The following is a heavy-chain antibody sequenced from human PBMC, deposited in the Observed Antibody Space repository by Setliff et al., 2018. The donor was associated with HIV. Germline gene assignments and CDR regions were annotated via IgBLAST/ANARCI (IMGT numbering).Heavy chain of an antibody. V-gene: IGHV4-39*01. J-gene: IGHJ6*03. D-gene: IGHD5-18*01. CDR1: GGSISSSSYY. CDR2: IYYSGST. CDR3: ARHNTGYSYGYDYYYYYMDV. Sequence: SETLSLTCTVPGGSISSSSYYWGWICQPPGKGLEWIGSIYYSGSTYYNPSLKSRVTISVDTAKNQFSLKLSSVTAADTAVYYCARHNTGYSYGYDYYYYYMDVWGKGTTVTVSS.